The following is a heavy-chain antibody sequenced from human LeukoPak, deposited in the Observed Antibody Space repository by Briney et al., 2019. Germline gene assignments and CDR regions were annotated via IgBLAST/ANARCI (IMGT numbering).Heavy chain of an antibody. J-gene: IGHJ4*02. Sequence: PSETLSLTCTVSGGSISSYYWSWIRQPPGKGLEWIGYIYYSGSTNYNPSLKSRVTISVDTSKNQFSLKLSSVTAADTAVYYCARVSYSSGLLYYFDYWGQGTLVTVSS. D-gene: IGHD6-19*01. CDR3: ARVSYSSGLLYYFDY. CDR1: GGSISSYY. V-gene: IGHV4-59*01. CDR2: IYYSGST.